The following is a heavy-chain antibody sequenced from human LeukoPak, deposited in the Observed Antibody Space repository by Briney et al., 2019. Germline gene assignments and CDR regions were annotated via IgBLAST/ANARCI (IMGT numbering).Heavy chain of an antibody. CDR2: IYYSGST. V-gene: IGHV4-30-4*08. CDR1: GGSISSGDYY. CDR3: ARGGYYDSSGYFDY. J-gene: IGHJ4*02. Sequence: SETLSLTCTVSGGSISSGDYYWSWIRQPPGKGLEWIGYIYYSGSTYYNPSPKSRVTISVDTSKNQFSLKLSSVTAADTAVYYCARGGYYDSSGYFDYWGQGTLVTVSS. D-gene: IGHD3-22*01.